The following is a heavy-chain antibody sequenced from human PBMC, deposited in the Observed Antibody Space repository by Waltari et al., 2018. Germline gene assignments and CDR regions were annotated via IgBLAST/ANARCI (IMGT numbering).Heavy chain of an antibody. Sequence: EVQLEESGGGVVQPGGSLRLSCAASGFTFDDFGMQWVRQAPGKGLEWVSLITWDGRSTYYADSVKGRFAISRDNGKDFLYLQMNSLRPEDTALYYCVKEAAGYDSLIANGLDVWGQGTTVTVSS. CDR3: VKEAAGYDSLIANGLDV. J-gene: IGHJ6*02. CDR2: ITWDGRST. V-gene: IGHV3-43D*04. D-gene: IGHD3-9*01. CDR1: GFTFDDFG.